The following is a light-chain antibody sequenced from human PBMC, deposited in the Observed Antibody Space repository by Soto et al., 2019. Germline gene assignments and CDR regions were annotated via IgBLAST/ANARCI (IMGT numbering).Light chain of an antibody. CDR2: EVS. J-gene: IGLJ1*01. V-gene: IGLV2-14*01. CDR1: SSDVGGYNY. Sequence: QSALTQPASVSGSPGQSITISCTGTSSDVGGYNYVSWYQQHPGRAPKLMIYEVSNRPSGVSIRFSGSKSGNTASLTISGLQAEDEADYYCSSYTSTNTLYVFGTGTKLTVL. CDR3: SSYTSTNTLYV.